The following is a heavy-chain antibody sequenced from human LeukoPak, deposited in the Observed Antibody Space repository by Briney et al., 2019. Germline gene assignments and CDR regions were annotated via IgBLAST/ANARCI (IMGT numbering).Heavy chain of an antibody. D-gene: IGHD3-16*01. CDR2: IKQDGSEK. CDR3: ARDRFGTGSN. Sequence: GGSLRLSCAASGLTFSNNWVDWVRQAPGKGLEWVANIKQDGSEKNYVDSVKGRFIISRDNAKNSLYLQMNTLRADDTAVYYCARDRFGTGSNWGQGTLVTVSS. CDR1: GLTFSNNW. J-gene: IGHJ4*02. V-gene: IGHV3-7*03.